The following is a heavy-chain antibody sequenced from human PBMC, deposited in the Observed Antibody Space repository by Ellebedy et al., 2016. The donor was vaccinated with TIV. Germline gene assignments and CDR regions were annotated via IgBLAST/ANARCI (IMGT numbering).Heavy chain of an antibody. D-gene: IGHD6-6*01. CDR2: ISYDGTNK. J-gene: IGHJ6*03. Sequence: GGSLRLXXAASGFTFSNYALHWVRQAPGKGLEWVALISYDGTNKYYADSVKGRFTISRDNSKSTLYLQMNSLRAEDTAVYYCASLYMVGEQLVLKFHYMDVWGKGTTVTVSS. CDR3: ASLYMVGEQLVLKFHYMDV. V-gene: IGHV3-30-3*01. CDR1: GFTFSNYA.